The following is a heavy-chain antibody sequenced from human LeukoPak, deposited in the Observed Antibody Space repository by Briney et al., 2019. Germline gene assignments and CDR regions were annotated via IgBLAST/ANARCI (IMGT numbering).Heavy chain of an antibody. D-gene: IGHD2-2*01. CDR1: GYTFTSYG. J-gene: IGHJ6*03. Sequence: GASVKVSCNASGYTFTSYGINWVRQAPGQGLEWMGCINAYNGNTNYAQKFQGRVTMTTDRSTSTASMELRSMRADDTAVYYCARGPIIGIAIVPAADEYYYMDVWGKGTTVTVSS. CDR2: INAYNGNT. V-gene: IGHV1-18*01. CDR3: ARGPIIGIAIVPAADEYYYMDV.